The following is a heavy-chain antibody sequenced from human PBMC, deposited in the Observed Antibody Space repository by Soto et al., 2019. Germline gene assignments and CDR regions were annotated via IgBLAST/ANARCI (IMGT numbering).Heavy chain of an antibody. V-gene: IGHV3-33*01. J-gene: IGHJ4*02. CDR3: ARDLDVLRFLEWLQPISH. D-gene: IGHD3-3*01. CDR1: GFTFSSYG. Sequence: GGSLRLSCAASGFTFSSYGMHWVRQAPGKGLEWVAVIWYDGSNKYYADSVKGRFTISRDNSKNTLYLQMNSLRAEDTAVYYCARDLDVLRFLEWLQPISHWGQGTLVTVSS. CDR2: IWYDGSNK.